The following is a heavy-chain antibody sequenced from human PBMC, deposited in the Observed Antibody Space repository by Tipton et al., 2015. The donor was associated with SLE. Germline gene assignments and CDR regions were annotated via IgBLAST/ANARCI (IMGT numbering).Heavy chain of an antibody. CDR2: IYYSGST. CDR1: GGSFSSYY. V-gene: IGHV4-39*07. J-gene: IGHJ4*02. Sequence: TLSLTCAVYGGSFSSYYWGWIRQPPGKGLEWIGSIYYSGSTYYNPSLKSRVTISVDTSKNQFSLKLTYVTAADTAVYYCARAGGPSIAAAGFFDYWGQGTLVTVSS. D-gene: IGHD6-13*01. CDR3: ARAGGPSIAAAGFFDY.